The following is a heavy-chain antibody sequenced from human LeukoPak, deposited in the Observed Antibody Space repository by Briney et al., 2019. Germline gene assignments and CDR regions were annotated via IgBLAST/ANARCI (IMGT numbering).Heavy chain of an antibody. D-gene: IGHD3-16*01. CDR1: GFTFSSYA. CDR2: ISYDGSNK. V-gene: IGHV3-30-3*01. Sequence: GGSLRLSCAASGFTFSSYAMHWVRQAPGKGLEWVAVISYDGSNKYYADSVKGRFTISRDNSKNTLYLQMNSLRAEDTAVYYCARDGEMITTYYFDYWGQGTLVTVSS. CDR3: ARDGEMITTYYFDY. J-gene: IGHJ4*02.